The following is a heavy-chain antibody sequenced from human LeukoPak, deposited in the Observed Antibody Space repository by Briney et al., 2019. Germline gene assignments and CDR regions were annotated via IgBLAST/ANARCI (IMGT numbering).Heavy chain of an antibody. V-gene: IGHV3-48*03. CDR3: ARDPVDTALVSSFDY. CDR2: ISSSGSSI. Sequence: PGGSLRLSCAASGFTFSSYEMNWVRQAPGKGLEWVSYISSSGSSIYYADSVKGRFTISRDNAKNSLYLQMNSLRAEDTAVYYCARDPVDTALVSSFDYWGQGTLVTVSS. D-gene: IGHD5-18*01. J-gene: IGHJ4*02. CDR1: GFTFSSYE.